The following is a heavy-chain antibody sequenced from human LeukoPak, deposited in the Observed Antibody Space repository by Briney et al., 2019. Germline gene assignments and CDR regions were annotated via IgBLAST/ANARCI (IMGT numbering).Heavy chain of an antibody. CDR2: IYTSGST. D-gene: IGHD2-15*01. J-gene: IGHJ4*02. CDR1: GGSISSGSYY. CDR3: ARTYCSGGSCYFDY. V-gene: IGHV4-61*02. Sequence: PSQTLSLTCTVSGGSISSGSYYRSWIRQPAGKGLEWIGRIYTSGSTNYNPSLKSRVTISVDTSKNQFSLKLSSVTAADTAVYYCARTYCSGGSCYFDYWGQGTLVTVSS.